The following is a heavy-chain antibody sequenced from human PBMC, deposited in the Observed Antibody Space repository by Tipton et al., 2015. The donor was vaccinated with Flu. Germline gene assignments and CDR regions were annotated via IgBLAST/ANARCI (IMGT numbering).Heavy chain of an antibody. CDR1: GGSISSYY. Sequence: TLSLTCTVSGGSISSYYWSWIRQPAGKGLEWIGRIYTSGSTNYNPSLKSRVTMSVDTSKNQFSLKLSSVTAADTAGYYCARASLPPMVRGVIRYFDLWGRGTLVTVSS. CDR3: ARASLPPMVRGVIRYFDL. J-gene: IGHJ2*01. CDR2: IYTSGST. D-gene: IGHD3-10*01. V-gene: IGHV4-4*07.